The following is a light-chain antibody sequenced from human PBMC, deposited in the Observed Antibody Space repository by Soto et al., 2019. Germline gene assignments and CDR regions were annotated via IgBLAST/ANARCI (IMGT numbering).Light chain of an antibody. V-gene: IGKV1-12*01. Sequence: DIQMTQSPSSVSASVGDRVTITRRASQDISGWLAWYQQKPGKAPKLLIYAASSLQSGVPSRFSGSGSGTYFTLTITSLQSEDFATYYCLQADTFPITFGQGTRLEIK. J-gene: IGKJ5*01. CDR2: AAS. CDR3: LQADTFPIT. CDR1: QDISGW.